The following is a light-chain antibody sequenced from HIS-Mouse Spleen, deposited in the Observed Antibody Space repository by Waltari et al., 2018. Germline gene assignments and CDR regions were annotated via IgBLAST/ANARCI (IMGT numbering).Light chain of an antibody. CDR2: RNN. V-gene: IGLV1-47*01. J-gene: IGLJ3*02. CDR3: AAWDDSLSGWV. CDR1: SSNIGSNY. Sequence: QSVLTQPPSASGTPGQRVTISCSGSSSNIGSNYVYWYQQLPGTAPKLLTYRNNTRPSGVPDRFSGSKSGTSASLAISGLRSEDEADYYCAAWDDSLSGWVFGGGTKLTVL.